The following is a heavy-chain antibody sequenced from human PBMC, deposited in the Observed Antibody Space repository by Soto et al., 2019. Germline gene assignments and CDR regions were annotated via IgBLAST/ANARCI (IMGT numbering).Heavy chain of an antibody. D-gene: IGHD3-22*01. J-gene: IGHJ4*02. V-gene: IGHV3-23*01. Sequence: EVQVLQSGGGLVPPGGSLRLSYAGSGFTFINTGMSWVRQAPGQGLEWVSAITGNGDTKYYADSVKGRFTISRDNSKSTLYLQMNSMRAEDTAVYYCAKIDGYFDYWGQGTLVNVSS. CDR3: AKIDGYFDY. CDR1: GFTFINTG. CDR2: ITGNGDTK.